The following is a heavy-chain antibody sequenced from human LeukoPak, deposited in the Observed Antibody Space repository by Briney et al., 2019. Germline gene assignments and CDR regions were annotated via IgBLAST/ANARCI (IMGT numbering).Heavy chain of an antibody. D-gene: IGHD3-22*01. V-gene: IGHV3-49*03. Sequence: GRSLRLSCTASGFTFGDHAMSWFRQAPGKGLEWVGFIRSKGYGGTTEYAASVKGRFTISRDNAKNSLYLQMNSLRAEDTAMYYCARDWSFDSDDYYLYGFDIWGQGTRVTVAS. J-gene: IGHJ3*02. CDR3: ARDWSFDSDDYYLYGFDI. CDR1: GFTFGDHA. CDR2: IRSKGYGGTT.